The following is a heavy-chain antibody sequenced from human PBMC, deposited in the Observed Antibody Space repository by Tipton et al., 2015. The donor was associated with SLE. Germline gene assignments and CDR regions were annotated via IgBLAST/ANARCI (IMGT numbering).Heavy chain of an antibody. D-gene: IGHD1-26*01. CDR1: GGSISSYY. J-gene: IGHJ6*03. Sequence: TLSLTCTVSGGSISSYYWSWIRQPPGKGLEWIAYIYYRGYTNYNPSLQSRVSISVDTSKNQFSLRLTSVTAADTAIYYCAKDEWEMGDYYYLDVWGQGTTVTVSS. CDR3: AKDEWEMGDYYYLDV. CDR2: IYYRGYT. V-gene: IGHV4-59*12.